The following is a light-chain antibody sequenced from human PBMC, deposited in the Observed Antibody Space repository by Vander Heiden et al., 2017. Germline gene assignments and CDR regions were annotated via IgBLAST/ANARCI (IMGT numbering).Light chain of an antibody. Sequence: EIVLTQSPGTLSLSPGERATLSCRASQRVSSNYLAWYQQKPGQAPRLLIFGASSRATGIPDRFSGSGSGTDFTLTISRLEPEDFAVYYCQQYGRSPLTFGGGTKVGIK. V-gene: IGKV3-20*01. J-gene: IGKJ4*01. CDR1: QRVSSNY. CDR2: GAS. CDR3: QQYGRSPLT.